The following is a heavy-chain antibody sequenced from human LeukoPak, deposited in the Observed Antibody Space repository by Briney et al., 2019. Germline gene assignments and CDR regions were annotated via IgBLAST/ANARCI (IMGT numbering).Heavy chain of an antibody. Sequence: GGSLRLSCAASGFTFSTYWMSWVRQAPGQGLEWMANIKHDGSDKKYVDSVKGRFTISRDNSKNTLYLQMNSLRAEDTAVYYCAKYVSGRGPPDALAVWGQGTTVTVSS. CDR1: GFTFSTYW. J-gene: IGHJ6*02. V-gene: IGHV3-7*05. D-gene: IGHD1-14*01. CDR2: IKHDGSDK. CDR3: AKYVSGRGPPDALAV.